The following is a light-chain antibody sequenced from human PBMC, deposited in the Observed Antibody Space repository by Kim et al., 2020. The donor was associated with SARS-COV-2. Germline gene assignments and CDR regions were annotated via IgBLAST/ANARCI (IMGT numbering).Light chain of an antibody. CDR2: GAS. CDR3: QQTFTTPWT. V-gene: IGKV1-39*01. Sequence: ATVGGSVSSTCRARHSIWSYLNWYQQKPGKAPNLLIYGASNLQSGVPSRFSGSGSGTGFTLTINSLQPEDFATYYCQQTFTTPWTFGQGTKVDIK. CDR1: HSIWSY. J-gene: IGKJ1*01.